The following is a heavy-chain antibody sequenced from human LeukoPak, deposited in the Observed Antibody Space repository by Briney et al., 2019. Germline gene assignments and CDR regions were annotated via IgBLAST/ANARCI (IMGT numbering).Heavy chain of an antibody. CDR3: AGSTLKFGELPFDY. V-gene: IGHV3-7*01. CDR2: IKQDGSEK. D-gene: IGHD3-10*01. J-gene: IGHJ4*02. Sequence: GGSLRLSCAASGFTFSSYWMSWVRQAPGMGLEWVANIKQDGSEKYYVDSVKGRFTISRDNAKNSLYLQMNSLRAEDTAVYYCAGSTLKFGELPFDYWGQGTLVTVSS. CDR1: GFTFSSYW.